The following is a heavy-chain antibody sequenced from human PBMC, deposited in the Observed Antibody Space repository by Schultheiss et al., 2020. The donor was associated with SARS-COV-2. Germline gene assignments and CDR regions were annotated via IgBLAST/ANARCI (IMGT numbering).Heavy chain of an antibody. J-gene: IGHJ3*02. CDR1: GFTFSSYA. Sequence: GGSLRLSCAASGFTFSSYAMSWVRQAPGKGLEWVSAISGSGGSTYYEDAVKGRFTISRDNSKNTLYLQMNSLRAEDTAVYYCAKSGGSYDSSGYYYAFDIWGQGTMVTVSS. CDR2: ISGSGGST. D-gene: IGHD3-22*01. V-gene: IGHV3-23*01. CDR3: AKSGGSYDSSGYYYAFDI.